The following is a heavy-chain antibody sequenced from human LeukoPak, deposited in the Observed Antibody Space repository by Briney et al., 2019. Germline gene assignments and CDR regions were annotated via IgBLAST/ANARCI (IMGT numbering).Heavy chain of an antibody. Sequence: GGSLRLSCAASGFTVSSNYMSWVGQAPGKGLEGVSVIYSGGSTYYADSVKGRFTISRDKSKNTLYLQMNSLRAEDTAVYYCARVSSGWLGYWSQGTLVTVSS. CDR1: GFTVSSNY. CDR3: ARVSSGWLGY. V-gene: IGHV3-66*02. J-gene: IGHJ4*02. CDR2: IYSGGST. D-gene: IGHD6-19*01.